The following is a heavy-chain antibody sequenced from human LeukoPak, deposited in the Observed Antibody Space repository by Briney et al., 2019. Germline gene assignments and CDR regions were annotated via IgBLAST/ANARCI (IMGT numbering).Heavy chain of an antibody. D-gene: IGHD2-21*02. J-gene: IGHJ6*02. CDR3: ARDRAYCGGDCYMDYYGMDV. V-gene: IGHV3-48*01. Sequence: GGSLRLSCAASGFIFTNYFMSWVRQAPGKGLEWVSYISSSSSTIYYADSVKGRFTISRDNAKNSLYLQMNSLRAEDTAVYYCARDRAYCGGDCYMDYYGMDVWGPGTTVTVSS. CDR1: GFIFTNYF. CDR2: ISSSSSTI.